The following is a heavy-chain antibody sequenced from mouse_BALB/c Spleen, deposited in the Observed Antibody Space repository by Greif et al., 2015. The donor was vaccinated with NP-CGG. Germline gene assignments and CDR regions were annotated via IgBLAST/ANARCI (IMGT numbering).Heavy chain of an antibody. CDR2: IYPGSGST. CDR3: ARNDYDEYYYAMDY. J-gene: IGHJ4*01. D-gene: IGHD2-4*01. V-gene: IGHV1-55*01. Sequence: QVQLKESGAELVKPGTSVKLSCKASGYNFTSYWINWVKLRPGQGLEWIGDIYPGSGSTNYNEKFKSKATLTVDTSSSTAYMQLSSLASEDSALYYCARNDYDEYYYAMDYWGQGTSVTVSS. CDR1: GYNFTSYW.